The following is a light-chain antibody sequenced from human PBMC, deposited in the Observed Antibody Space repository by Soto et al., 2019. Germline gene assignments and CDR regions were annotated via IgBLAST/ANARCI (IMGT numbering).Light chain of an antibody. CDR2: AAS. J-gene: IGKJ1*01. CDR1: QYVSKY. V-gene: IGKV1-39*01. CDR3: QQSYSVPVT. Sequence: DIQMTQSPSSLSASVGDRVTITCRASQYVSKYVNWYQQKPGKAPKLLISAASSLQSGVPSSFSGSGFGTDFTLTISSLQPEDFAAHHCQQSYSVPVTFRQGTQVDI.